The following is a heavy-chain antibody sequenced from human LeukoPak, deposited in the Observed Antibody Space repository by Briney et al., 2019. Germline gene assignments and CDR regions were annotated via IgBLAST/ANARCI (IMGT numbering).Heavy chain of an antibody. D-gene: IGHD7-27*01. V-gene: IGHV3-23*01. CDR1: GFTFSSYA. CDR3: AKDRGARNWEFDY. CDR2: ISGSGGST. J-gene: IGHJ4*02. Sequence: GGSLRLSCAASGFTFSSYAMSWVRQAPGKGLEWVSAISGSGGSTYYADSVKGRFTISRDNSKNTLYLQVNSLRAEDTAVYYCAKDRGARNWEFDYWGQGTLVTVSS.